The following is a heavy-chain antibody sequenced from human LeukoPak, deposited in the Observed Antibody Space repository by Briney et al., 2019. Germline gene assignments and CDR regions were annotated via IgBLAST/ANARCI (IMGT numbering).Heavy chain of an antibody. D-gene: IGHD5-18*01. Sequence: GGSLRLSCAASGFTFGSYGMSWVRQAPGKGLEWVAGIFGSGGSPHYADPVKGRFTISRDNSRNTVYLQINSLRAEDTAVYYCGKTTVGYSSGQKPAWPVDYWGQGTLVTVSS. J-gene: IGHJ4*02. CDR2: IFGSGGSP. CDR3: GKTTVGYSSGQKPAWPVDY. CDR1: GFTFGSYG. V-gene: IGHV3-23*01.